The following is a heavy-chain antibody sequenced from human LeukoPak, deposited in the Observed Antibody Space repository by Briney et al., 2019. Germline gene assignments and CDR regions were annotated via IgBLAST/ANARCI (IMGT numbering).Heavy chain of an antibody. Sequence: SETLSLTCTVSNGSISSYYWIWIRQPPGKGLEWIGSIYYSGTTKYHPSLKSRVAISVDTSKEQFSLMLTSVAAADTAVYYCARVNWTETFDIWGQGTMVTVSS. D-gene: IGHD1-20*01. V-gene: IGHV4-59*08. CDR1: NGSISSYY. CDR2: IYYSGTT. CDR3: ARVNWTETFDI. J-gene: IGHJ3*02.